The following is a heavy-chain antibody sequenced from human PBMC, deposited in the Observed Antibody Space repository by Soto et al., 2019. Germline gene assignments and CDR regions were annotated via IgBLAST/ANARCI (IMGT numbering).Heavy chain of an antibody. Sequence: QLQLQESGPGLVKPSETLSLTCTVSGGSISSSSYYWGWIRQPPGKGLEWIGSIYYSGSTYYNPSLKSRVTISVDTSKNQFSLKLSSVTAADTAVYYCARHRWAVVAATSYYYYYGMDVWGQGTTVTVSS. CDR3: ARHRWAVVAATSYYYYYGMDV. V-gene: IGHV4-39*01. CDR1: GGSISSSSYY. D-gene: IGHD2-15*01. J-gene: IGHJ6*02. CDR2: IYYSGST.